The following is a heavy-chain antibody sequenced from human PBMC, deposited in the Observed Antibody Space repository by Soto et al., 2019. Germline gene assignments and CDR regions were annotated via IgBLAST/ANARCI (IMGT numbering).Heavy chain of an antibody. D-gene: IGHD5-12*01. CDR3: AKDVESAVATCCAFDI. CDR1: GFTFNNYA. V-gene: IGHV3-23*01. Sequence: VQLLESGGGLVQPGESLRLSCTASGFTFNNYAMTWVRQAPGKGLEWVSSLTRSGDRTYYADSGKGRFTISRDNSKNSLYLQMSSLRAEDTAVYYCAKDVESAVATCCAFDILGQGTTVTVSS. CDR2: LTRSGDRT. J-gene: IGHJ3*02.